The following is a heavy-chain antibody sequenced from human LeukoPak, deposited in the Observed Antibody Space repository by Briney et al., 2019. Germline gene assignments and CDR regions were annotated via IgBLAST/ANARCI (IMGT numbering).Heavy chain of an antibody. CDR2: INHSGST. V-gene: IGHV4-34*01. CDR1: GGSFSGYY. D-gene: IGHD3-10*01. CDR3: ARHQGSWFGEWTLDY. J-gene: IGHJ4*02. Sequence: SETLSLTCAVYGGSFSGYYWSWIRQPPGKGLEWIGEINHSGSTNYNPSLKSRVTISVDTSKNQFSLKLSSVTAADTAVYYCARHQGSWFGEWTLDYWGQGTLVTVSS.